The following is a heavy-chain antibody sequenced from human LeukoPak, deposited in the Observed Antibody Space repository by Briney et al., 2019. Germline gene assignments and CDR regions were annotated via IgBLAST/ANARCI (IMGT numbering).Heavy chain of an antibody. CDR2: IYYSGST. CDR3: ARDRARDGYDYDYCGMDV. J-gene: IGHJ6*02. V-gene: IGHV4-31*03. Sequence: SETLSLTCTVSGGSISSGGYYWSWIRQHPGKGLEWIGYIYYSGSTYYNPSLKSRVTISVDTSKNQFSLKLSSVTAADTAVYYCARDRARDGYDYDYCGMDVWGQGTTVTVSS. CDR1: GGSISSGGYY. D-gene: IGHD5-24*01.